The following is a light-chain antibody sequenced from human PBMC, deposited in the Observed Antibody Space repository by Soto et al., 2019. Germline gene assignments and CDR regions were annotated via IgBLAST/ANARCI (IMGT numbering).Light chain of an antibody. CDR3: SSYTNINTVV. Sequence: QSVLTQVASVFGSPGQSITISCTGTSGDVGGHDYVSWYQQYPGKAPKLMIYNVNYRPSGVSYRFSGSKSGNTASLTISGLQADDEANYYCSSYTNINTVVFGGGTKLTVL. CDR2: NVN. V-gene: IGLV2-14*03. CDR1: SGDVGGHDY. J-gene: IGLJ2*01.